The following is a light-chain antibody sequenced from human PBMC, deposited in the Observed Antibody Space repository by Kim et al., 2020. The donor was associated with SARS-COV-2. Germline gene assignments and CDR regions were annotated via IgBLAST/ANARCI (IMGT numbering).Light chain of an antibody. CDR1: QSVRTN. Sequence: EIVMTQSPATLSVSPGERATLSCRASQSVRTNLGWYQQTPGQAPRLLMYGASTRATGVPARFSGSGSGTEFTLTISSLQSEDFAVYYCQQYDNWPRTFGQGTRVEIK. CDR3: QQYDNWPRT. V-gene: IGKV3-15*01. J-gene: IGKJ1*01. CDR2: GAS.